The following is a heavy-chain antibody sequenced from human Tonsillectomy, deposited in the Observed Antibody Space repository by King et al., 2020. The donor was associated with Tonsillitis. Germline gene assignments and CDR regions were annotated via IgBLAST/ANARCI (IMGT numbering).Heavy chain of an antibody. CDR2: IYSGASST. J-gene: IGHJ6*02. CDR1: GFTFSSYG. V-gene: IGHV3-23*03. Sequence: VQLVESGGGLVRPGGSLRLSCAASGFTFSSYGMRWVRQAPGKGLEWVSVIYSGASSTYYADSVKGRFTISRDNFKNTLYLQMNSLRAEDTAVYYCAKGLAYCGGDCSYGMDVWGQGTTVTVSS. CDR3: AKGLAYCGGDCSYGMDV. D-gene: IGHD2-21*01.